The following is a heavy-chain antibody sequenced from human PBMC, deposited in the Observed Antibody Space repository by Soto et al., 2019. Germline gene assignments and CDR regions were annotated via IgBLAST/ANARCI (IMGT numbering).Heavy chain of an antibody. D-gene: IGHD3-16*01. CDR3: ASDIGLLGTFDY. V-gene: IGHV3-66*01. CDR1: GFTVSSTY. Sequence: EVRLVESGGGLVQPGGSLRLSCAASGFTVSSTYMHWVRQAPGKGLEWVSLIYSGGSTYYADSVKGRFTISRDNSKNTLHLQMNSLRAEDTAVYYCASDIGLLGTFDYWGQGTLVTVAS. J-gene: IGHJ4*02. CDR2: IYSGGST.